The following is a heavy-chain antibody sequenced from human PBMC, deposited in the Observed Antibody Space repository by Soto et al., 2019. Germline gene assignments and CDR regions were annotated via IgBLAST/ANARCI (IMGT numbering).Heavy chain of an antibody. Sequence: GGSLRLSCAASGFTFSDHYMDWVRQAPGKGLEWVGRTRNKANSYTTEYAASVKGRFTISRDDSKNSLYLQMNSLKTEDTAVYYCARGAGSGWYYFDYWGQGTLVTVSS. CDR3: ARGAGSGWYYFDY. CDR1: GFTFSDHY. D-gene: IGHD6-19*01. J-gene: IGHJ4*02. CDR2: TRNKANSYTT. V-gene: IGHV3-72*01.